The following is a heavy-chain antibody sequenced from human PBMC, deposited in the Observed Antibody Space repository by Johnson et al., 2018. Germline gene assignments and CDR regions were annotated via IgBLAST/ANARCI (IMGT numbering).Heavy chain of an antibody. CDR2: ISSSSSTI. CDR3: ARPLRYNYRRDAFDI. Sequence: VQLVESGGGLVQPGGSLRLSCAASGFTFSSYSMNWVRQAPGKGLEWVSYISSSSSTIYYADSVKGRFTISRDNAKNSLYLQMNSLRAEDTAVYYCARPLRYNYRRDAFDIWGQGTMVTVSS. J-gene: IGHJ3*02. D-gene: IGHD5-24*01. CDR1: GFTFSSYS. V-gene: IGHV3-48*01.